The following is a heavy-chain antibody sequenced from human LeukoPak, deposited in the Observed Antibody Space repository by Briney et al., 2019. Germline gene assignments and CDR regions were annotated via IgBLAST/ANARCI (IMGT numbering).Heavy chain of an antibody. D-gene: IGHD2-15*01. CDR1: GGSISSSSYY. Sequence: PSETLSLTCTVSGGSISSSSYYWGWIRQPPGKGLEWIGSIYYSGSTYYNPSLKSRVTISVDTSKNQFSLKLSSVTAADTAVYYCARGRESCSGGSCYPLPPNYWGQGTLVTVSS. CDR2: IYYSGST. V-gene: IGHV4-39*01. CDR3: ARGRESCSGGSCYPLPPNY. J-gene: IGHJ4*02.